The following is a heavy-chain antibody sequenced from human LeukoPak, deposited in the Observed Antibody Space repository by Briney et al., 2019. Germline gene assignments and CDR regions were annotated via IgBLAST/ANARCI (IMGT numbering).Heavy chain of an antibody. CDR3: ARDYGSGSYYTHYYYYYGMDV. J-gene: IGHJ6*02. CDR1: GGTFSSYA. V-gene: IGHV1-69*04. D-gene: IGHD3-10*01. CDR2: IIPILGIA. Sequence: VASVKVSCKASGGTFSSYAISWVRQAPGQGLERMGRIIPILGIANYAQKFQGRVTITADKSTSTAYMELSSLRSEDTAVYYCARDYGSGSYYTHYYYYYGMDVWGQGTTVTVSS.